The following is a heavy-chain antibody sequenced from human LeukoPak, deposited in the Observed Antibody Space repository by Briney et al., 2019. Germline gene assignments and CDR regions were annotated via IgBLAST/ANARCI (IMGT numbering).Heavy chain of an antibody. CDR1: GGTFSSYA. V-gene: IGHV1-46*01. D-gene: IGHD2-21*02. J-gene: IGHJ6*02. CDR2: INPSGGST. Sequence: ASVKVSCKASGGTFSSYAISWVRQAPGQGLEWMGIINPSGGSTSYAQKFQGRVTMTRDTSTSTVYMELSSLRSEDTAVYYCARDDRVTYQGMDVWGQGTTVTVSS. CDR3: ARDDRVTYQGMDV.